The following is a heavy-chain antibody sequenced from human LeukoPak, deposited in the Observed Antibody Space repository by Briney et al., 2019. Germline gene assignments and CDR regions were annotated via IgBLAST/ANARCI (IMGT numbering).Heavy chain of an antibody. V-gene: IGHV3-23*01. J-gene: IGHJ5*02. D-gene: IGHD6-13*01. CDR1: GFTFSTDA. CDR3: AKGKASSWLDWFDP. Sequence: GGSLRLSCAASGFTFSTDAMTWVRQAPGRGLEWVSATSGGGGSTYYADSVKGRFTMSRDNSKNTVYLQMNSLRAEDTAVYFCAKGKASSWLDWFDPWGQGTLVTVSS. CDR2: TSGGGGST.